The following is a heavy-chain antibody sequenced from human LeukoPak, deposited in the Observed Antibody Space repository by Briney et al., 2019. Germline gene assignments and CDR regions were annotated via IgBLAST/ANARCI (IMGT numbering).Heavy chain of an antibody. Sequence: SETLSLTCAVYGGSFSGYYWSWIRQPPGKGLEWIGEINHSGSTNYNPSLKSRVTISVDTSKNQFSLKLSSVTAADTAVYYCASPSSGRYSGLVGWGQGTLVTVSS. D-gene: IGHD6-19*01. J-gene: IGHJ4*02. CDR1: GGSFSGYY. CDR3: ASPSSGRYSGLVG. V-gene: IGHV4-34*01. CDR2: INHSGST.